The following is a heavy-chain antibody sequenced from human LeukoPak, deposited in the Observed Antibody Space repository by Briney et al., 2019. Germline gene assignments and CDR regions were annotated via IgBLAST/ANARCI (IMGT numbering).Heavy chain of an antibody. Sequence: SETLSLTCVVSGYSISSGYYWAWIRQPPGKGLEWIGSIYHSGRTYYNPSLMGRVTLSVDTSKNQFSLRLSSVTAADTAVYYCARSQANEGMGYWGQGALVTVSS. CDR2: IYHSGRT. V-gene: IGHV4-38-2*01. CDR1: GYSISSGYY. D-gene: IGHD1-1*01. CDR3: ARSQANEGMGY. J-gene: IGHJ4*02.